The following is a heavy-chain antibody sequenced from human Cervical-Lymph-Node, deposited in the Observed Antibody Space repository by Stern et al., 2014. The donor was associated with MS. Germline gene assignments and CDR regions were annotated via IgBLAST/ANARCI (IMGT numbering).Heavy chain of an antibody. V-gene: IGHV4-39*01. CDR3: ARHSRVTMIVVVS. CDR2: IYYSGST. Sequence: QVQLQESGPGLVKPSETLSLTCTVSGGSISSSSYYWGWIRQPPGKGLEWIGTIYYSGSTYYNPSLKSRVTISVDTSKNQFSLKLSSVTAADTAVYYCARHSRVTMIVVVSWGQGTLVTVSS. CDR1: GGSISSSSYY. J-gene: IGHJ4*02. D-gene: IGHD3-22*01.